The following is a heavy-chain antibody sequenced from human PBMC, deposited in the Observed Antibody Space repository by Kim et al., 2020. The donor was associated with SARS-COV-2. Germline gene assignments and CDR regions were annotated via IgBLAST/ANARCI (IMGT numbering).Heavy chain of an antibody. Sequence: GGSLRLSCAASGFTFSSYAMHWVRQAPGKGLEWVAVISYDGSNKYYADSVKGRFTISRDNSKNTLYLQMNSLRAEDTAVYYCARVPGVDTDFFSEIDYWGQGTLVTVSS. V-gene: IGHV3-30-3*01. D-gene: IGHD5-18*01. CDR3: ARVPGVDTDFFSEIDY. J-gene: IGHJ4*02. CDR1: GFTFSSYA. CDR2: ISYDGSNK.